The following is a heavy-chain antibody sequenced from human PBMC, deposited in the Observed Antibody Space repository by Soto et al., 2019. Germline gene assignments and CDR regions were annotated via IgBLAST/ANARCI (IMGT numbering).Heavy chain of an antibody. CDR2: ISTYDGNT. Sequence: QVQLVQSGAEVKKPGASVKVSCKASGYTFFTYGITWVRQAPAQGLEWMGWISTYDGNTDYAQKLQGRVTMTTDTSTRTAYMELRSLRSDDTAVYYCARKSSSSSWFDPWGLGTLVTVSS. CDR3: ARKSSSSSWFDP. V-gene: IGHV1-18*01. CDR1: GYTFFTYG. J-gene: IGHJ5*02. D-gene: IGHD6-6*01.